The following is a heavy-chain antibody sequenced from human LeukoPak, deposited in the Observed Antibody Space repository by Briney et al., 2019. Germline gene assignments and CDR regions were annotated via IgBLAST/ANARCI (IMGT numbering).Heavy chain of an antibody. V-gene: IGHV3-23*01. CDR1: GFTFSSYA. D-gene: IGHD4-11*01. CDR2: ISGSGGST. J-gene: IGHJ3*02. Sequence: GGSLRLSCAASGFTFSSYAMSWVRQAPGKGLEWVSAISGSGGSTYYADSVKGRFTISRDNSKNTLYLQMNSLRAEDTAVYYCARDRVTVTPEADDAFDIWGQGTMVTVSS. CDR3: ARDRVTVTPEADDAFDI.